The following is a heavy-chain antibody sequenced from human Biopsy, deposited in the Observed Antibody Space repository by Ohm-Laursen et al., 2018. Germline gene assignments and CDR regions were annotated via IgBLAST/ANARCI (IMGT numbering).Heavy chain of an antibody. CDR3: ARDTRWSPYSMDV. Sequence: GSLRLSCTASGFPFSDYYMRWIRQAPGKGLEWVSYISSGGTTIYYADSMKGRVTISRDNAKNSLYLQMHSLRAEDTAVYYCARDTRWSPYSMDVWGQGTTVTVSS. J-gene: IGHJ6*02. D-gene: IGHD4-23*01. CDR2: ISSGGTTI. V-gene: IGHV3-11*01. CDR1: GFPFSDYY.